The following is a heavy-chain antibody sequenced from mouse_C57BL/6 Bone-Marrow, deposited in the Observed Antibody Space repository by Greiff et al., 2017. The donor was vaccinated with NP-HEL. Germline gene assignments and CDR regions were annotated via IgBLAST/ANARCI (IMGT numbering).Heavy chain of an antibody. CDR1: GYTFTSYW. Sequence: QVQLQQPGAELVQPGASVKLSCKASGYTFTSYWMHWVKQRPGRGLEWIGRIDPNSGGTKYNEKFKSKATLTVDKPSSPAYMQLSILTSDDSAVYYCARAPSYYYGSSYFDYWGQGTTLTVSS. CDR2: IDPNSGGT. J-gene: IGHJ2*01. V-gene: IGHV1-72*01. D-gene: IGHD1-1*01. CDR3: ARAPSYYYGSSYFDY.